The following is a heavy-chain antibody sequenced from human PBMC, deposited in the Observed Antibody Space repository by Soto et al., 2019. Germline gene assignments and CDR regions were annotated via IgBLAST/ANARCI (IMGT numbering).Heavy chain of an antibody. CDR2: IWYDGSNK. Sequence: GGSLSLSCAPSGFTFSSYGMHWARQAPGKGLEWVAVIWYDGSNKVYADSVKGRFTISRDNSKNTLYLQMNSLRAEDTAVYYCARDLSGDYGALDTWGQGTMATVSS. CDR1: GFTFSSYG. J-gene: IGHJ3*02. CDR3: ARDLSGDYGALDT. V-gene: IGHV3-33*01. D-gene: IGHD4-17*01.